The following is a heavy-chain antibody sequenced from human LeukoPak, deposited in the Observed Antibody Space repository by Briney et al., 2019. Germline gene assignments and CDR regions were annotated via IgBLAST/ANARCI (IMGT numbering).Heavy chain of an antibody. Sequence: GGSLRLSCAASGFTSSSYWMSWVRQAPGKGLEWLGNIKEDGSDKNYVDSVKGRFTISRDNAKNLMYLQMNCLRAEDTAVYYCARDKIVGATYFDDWGQGTLVTVSS. V-gene: IGHV3-7*01. CDR2: IKEDGSDK. D-gene: IGHD1-26*01. J-gene: IGHJ4*02. CDR3: ARDKIVGATYFDD. CDR1: GFTSSSYW.